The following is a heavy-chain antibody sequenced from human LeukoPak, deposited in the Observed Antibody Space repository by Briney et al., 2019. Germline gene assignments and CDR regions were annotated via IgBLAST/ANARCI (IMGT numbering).Heavy chain of an antibody. V-gene: IGHV1-69*06. CDR2: IIPIFGTA. CDR1: GGTFSSYA. J-gene: IGHJ4*02. CDR3: ARGLTSGSYYQPFDY. D-gene: IGHD3-10*01. Sequence: SVKVSCKASGGTFSSYAISWVRQAPGQGLEWMGGIIPIFGTANYAQKFQGRVTITADKSTSTAYMELSSLRSEDTAVYYCARGLTSGSYYQPFDYWGQGTLVTVSS.